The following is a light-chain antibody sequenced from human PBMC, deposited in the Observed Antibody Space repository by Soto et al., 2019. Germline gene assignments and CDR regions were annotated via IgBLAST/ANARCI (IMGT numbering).Light chain of an antibody. CDR2: KAS. Sequence: DIQMTQSPSTLSGSVGDRVTITCRASQTISGWLAWYQQKPGKAPKLPIYKASTLKSGVPSRFSGSGSGTEFTLTISSLQPDDFATYYCQHYNSYSEAFGQGTKVDIK. CDR1: QTISGW. V-gene: IGKV1-5*03. J-gene: IGKJ1*01. CDR3: QHYNSYSEA.